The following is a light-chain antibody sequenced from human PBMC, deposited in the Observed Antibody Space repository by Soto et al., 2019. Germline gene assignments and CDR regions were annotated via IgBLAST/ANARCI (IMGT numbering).Light chain of an antibody. V-gene: IGKV3-15*01. CDR1: QSVETF. CDR3: QQYNSYSRT. CDR2: GAS. Sequence: DIVMTQSPAILSVSPWERATLSCRASQSVETFLAWFQHKAGQAPRLLIFGASTRAAGVPARFSGGGSGTEFTLTISSLQPDDFATYYCQQYNSYSRTFGQGTKVDIK. J-gene: IGKJ1*01.